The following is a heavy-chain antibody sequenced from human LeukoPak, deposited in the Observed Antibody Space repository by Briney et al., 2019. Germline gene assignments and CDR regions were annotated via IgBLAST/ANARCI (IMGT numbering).Heavy chain of an antibody. CDR1: GGTFSSYA. J-gene: IGHJ4*02. D-gene: IGHD2-2*01. V-gene: IGHV1-8*03. Sequence: ASVKVSCKASGGTFSSYAISWVRQAPGQGLEWMGWMNPNSGNTGYAQKFQGRVTITRNTSISTAYMELSSLRSEDTAVYYCARSCSSTSCHESWGQGTLVTVSS. CDR3: ARSCSSTSCHES. CDR2: MNPNSGNT.